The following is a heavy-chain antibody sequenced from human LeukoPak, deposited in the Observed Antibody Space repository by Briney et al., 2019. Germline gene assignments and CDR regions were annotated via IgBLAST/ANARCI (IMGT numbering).Heavy chain of an antibody. D-gene: IGHD1-26*01. CDR3: AKDMGLGSYSGGFDY. Sequence: RQSMSVSCLGSGFTFGNHWIRWDSQADGKGMEWEANTNKDGRENIYADSLRGRSSISRDNAMKSLFLQMDSLRAEDTAVYYCAKDMGLGSYSGGFDYWGQGTLVTVSS. CDR1: GFTFGNHW. CDR2: TNKDGREN. J-gene: IGHJ4*02. V-gene: IGHV3-7*01.